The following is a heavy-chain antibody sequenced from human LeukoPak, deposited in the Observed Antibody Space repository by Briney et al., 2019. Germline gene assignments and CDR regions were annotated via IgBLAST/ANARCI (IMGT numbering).Heavy chain of an antibody. CDR2: IKQDGSEK. CDR3: ARDKGGLNWYFDL. CDR1: GFTFSSYS. Sequence: PGGSLRLSCAASGFTFSSYSMNWVRQAPGKGLEWVANIKQDGSEKYYVDSVKGRFTISRDNAKNSLCLQMNSLRAEDTAVYYCARDKGGLNWYFDLWGRGTLVTVSS. D-gene: IGHD1-26*01. J-gene: IGHJ2*01. V-gene: IGHV3-7*01.